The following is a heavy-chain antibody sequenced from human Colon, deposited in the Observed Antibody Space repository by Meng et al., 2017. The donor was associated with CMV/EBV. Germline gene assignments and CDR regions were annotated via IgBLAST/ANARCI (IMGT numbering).Heavy chain of an antibody. CDR1: GGSFTSNG. V-gene: IGHV1-69*15. CDR2: IIPIFGAP. J-gene: IGHJ4*02. Sequence: QVQLVQSGAEVKRPGSSVKVACKASGGSFTSNGVNWVRQAPGQGXEWMGSIIPIFGAPNYAQKFQGRLSITADESTTTAYSELSGLTSDDTAVYYCTRDRRYWGQGTLVTVSS. CDR3: TRDRRY.